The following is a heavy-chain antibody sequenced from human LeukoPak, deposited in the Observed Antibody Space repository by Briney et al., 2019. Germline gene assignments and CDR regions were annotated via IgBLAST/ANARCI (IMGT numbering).Heavy chain of an antibody. CDR2: ISAYNCNT. V-gene: IGHV1-18*01. CDR3: ARDLTVRGVIAFGY. D-gene: IGHD3-10*01. J-gene: IGHJ4*02. CDR1: GYTFTSYG. Sequence: ASVKVSCKASGYTFTSYGISWVRQAPGQGLEWMGWISAYNCNTNYAQKFQGRVTMTTDTSTSTAYMELRSLRSDDTAVYYCARDLTVRGVIAFGYWGQGTLVTVSS.